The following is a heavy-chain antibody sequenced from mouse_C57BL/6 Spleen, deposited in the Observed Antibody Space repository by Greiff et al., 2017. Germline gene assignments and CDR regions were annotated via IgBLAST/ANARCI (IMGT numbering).Heavy chain of an antibody. Sequence: QVQLQQSGAELARPGASVKLSCKASGYTFTSYGISWVKQSTGQGLEWIGEIYPRRGNTYYNEKFKGKATLTADKSSSTAYMELRNLTSEESAVYFCSRSKEVYGSSHYFDVWGPGTTLTVSS. J-gene: IGHJ2*01. CDR2: IYPRRGNT. V-gene: IGHV1-81*01. D-gene: IGHD1-1*01. CDR1: GYTFTSYG. CDR3: SRSKEVYGSSHYFDV.